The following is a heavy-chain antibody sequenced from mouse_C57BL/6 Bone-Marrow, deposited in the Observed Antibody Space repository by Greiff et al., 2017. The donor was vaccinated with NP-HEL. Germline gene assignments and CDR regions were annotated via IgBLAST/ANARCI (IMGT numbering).Heavy chain of an antibody. D-gene: IGHD2-4*01. CDR1: GYTFTDYY. CDR2: INPNNGGT. CDR3: ARATYYDYDGAMDY. V-gene: IGHV1-26*01. J-gene: IGHJ4*01. Sequence: EVQLQQSGPELVKPGASVKISCKASGYTFTDYYMNWVKQSHGKSLEWIGDINPNNGGTSYNQKFKGKATLTVDKSSSTAYIELRSLTSEDSAVYYCARATYYDYDGAMDYWGQGTSVTVSS.